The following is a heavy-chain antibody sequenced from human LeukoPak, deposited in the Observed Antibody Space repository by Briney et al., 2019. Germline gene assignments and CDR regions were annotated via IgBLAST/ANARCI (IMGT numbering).Heavy chain of an antibody. CDR2: IYYSGST. J-gene: IGHJ6*03. CDR1: GGSTSSYY. D-gene: IGHD2-8*01. CDR3: ARTYCTNGVCPSGYYYMDV. Sequence: SETLSLTCTVSGGSTSSYYWSWIRQPPGKGLEWIGYIYYSGSTNYNPSLKSRVTISVDTSKNQFSLKLSSVTAADTAVYYCARTYCTNGVCPSGYYYMDVWGKGTTVTVSS. V-gene: IGHV4-59*01.